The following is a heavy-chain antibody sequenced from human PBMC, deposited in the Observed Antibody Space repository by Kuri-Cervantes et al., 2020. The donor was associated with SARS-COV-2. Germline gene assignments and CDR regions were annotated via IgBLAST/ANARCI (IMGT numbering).Heavy chain of an antibody. Sequence: KVSCKGPGYSFTSYWIGWVRQMPGKGLEWMGIIYPGDSDTRYSPSFQGQVTISADKSISTAYLQWSSLKASDTAMYYCARRVVVVPAAIAGWFDPWGQGTLVTVSS. D-gene: IGHD2-2*01. V-gene: IGHV5-51*01. CDR3: ARRVVVVPAAIAGWFDP. CDR1: GYSFTSYW. CDR2: IYPGDSDT. J-gene: IGHJ5*02.